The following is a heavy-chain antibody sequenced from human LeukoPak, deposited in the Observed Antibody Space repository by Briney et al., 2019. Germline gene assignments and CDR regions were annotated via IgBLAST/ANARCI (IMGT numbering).Heavy chain of an antibody. CDR2: IFHSGST. D-gene: IGHD3-10*01. CDR3: ARGIYYLIEY. CDR1: GYSISSGDY. J-gene: IGHJ4*02. V-gene: IGHV4-38-2*01. Sequence: PSETLSLTCAVSGYSISSGDYWGWIRQSPGKGLEWIGNIFHSGSTYHNPSLKSRVTILVDTSKNEFSLKLSSVTAADTAVYYCARGIYYLIEYWGQGTLVTVSS.